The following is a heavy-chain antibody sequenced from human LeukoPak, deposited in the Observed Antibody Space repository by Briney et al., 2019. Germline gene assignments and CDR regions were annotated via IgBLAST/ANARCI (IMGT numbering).Heavy chain of an antibody. Sequence: GGSLRLSCAASGFTFTDYAMTWVRQAPGEGLEWVSSVSGTGTGTYYADSVKGRFTISRDNAKNTLYLQMNSLRAEDTAVYYCAKDSYSHNGIFDAFDLWGQGTMVTVSS. CDR2: VSGTGTGT. V-gene: IGHV3-23*01. J-gene: IGHJ3*01. CDR1: GFTFTDYA. CDR3: AKDSYSHNGIFDAFDL. D-gene: IGHD2-8*01.